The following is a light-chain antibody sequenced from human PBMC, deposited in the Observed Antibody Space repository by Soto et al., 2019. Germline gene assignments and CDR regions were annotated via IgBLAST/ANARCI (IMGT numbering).Light chain of an antibody. CDR2: TVS. Sequence: EIVLTQSPGTLSLSPGERATLSCRASQTITSTFLAWYQQKPGQAPRLLIYTVSTRATGIPDRFRGSGSGTNFTLTISRLEPDDFAVYYCQQCGSSPWTFGQGTKVDIK. V-gene: IGKV3-20*01. CDR3: QQCGSSPWT. CDR1: QTITSTF. J-gene: IGKJ1*01.